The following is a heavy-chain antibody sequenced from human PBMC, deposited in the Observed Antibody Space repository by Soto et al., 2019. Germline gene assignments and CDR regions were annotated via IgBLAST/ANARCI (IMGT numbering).Heavy chain of an antibody. CDR1: GGTFSSYA. V-gene: IGHV1-69*01. CDR2: IIPIFGTA. Sequence: QVQLVQSGAEVKKPGSSVKVSCKASGGTFSSYAISWVRQAPGQGLEWMGGIIPIFGTANYAQKFQGRVTITADESTSTAYMELSSLRSEDTAVYYCALESGALGYCSCTSCPTNDYWGQGTLVTVSS. J-gene: IGHJ4*02. CDR3: ALESGALGYCSCTSCPTNDY. D-gene: IGHD2-2*01.